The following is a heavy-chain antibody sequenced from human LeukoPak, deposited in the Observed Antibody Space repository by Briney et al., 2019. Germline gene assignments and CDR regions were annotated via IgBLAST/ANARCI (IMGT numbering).Heavy chain of an antibody. CDR1: GFTFSAYG. CDR3: ASSGSYRFDY. J-gene: IGHJ4*02. D-gene: IGHD1-26*01. V-gene: IGHV3-48*02. Sequence: GGSLRLSGAASGFTFSAYGMHWVRKAPGKGLEWVSHITASGTAMFYADSVKGRFTISRDNAKNSLYLQMNSLRDEDTAVYYCASSGSYRFDYWGQGTLVTVSS. CDR2: ITASGTAM.